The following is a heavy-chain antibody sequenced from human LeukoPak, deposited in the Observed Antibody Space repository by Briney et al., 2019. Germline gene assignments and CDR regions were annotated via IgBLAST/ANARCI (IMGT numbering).Heavy chain of an antibody. V-gene: IGHV3-23*01. CDR1: GFTFSSYG. Sequence: PGGSLRLSCAASGFTFSSYGMSWVRQAPGKGLEWVSAISGSGGSTYYADSVKGRFTISRDNSKNTLYLQMNSLRAEDTAVYYCAKDLSLGRYYYDSSGYSKSHDAFDIWGQGTMVTVSS. J-gene: IGHJ3*02. CDR3: AKDLSLGRYYYDSSGYSKSHDAFDI. CDR2: ISGSGGST. D-gene: IGHD3-22*01.